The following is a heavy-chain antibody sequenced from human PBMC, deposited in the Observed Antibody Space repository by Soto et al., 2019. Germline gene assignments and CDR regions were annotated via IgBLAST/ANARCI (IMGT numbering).Heavy chain of an antibody. CDR2: ISDDGSSK. V-gene: IGHV3-30*18. J-gene: IGHJ6*02. Sequence: QVQMVESGGGVVQPGMSLRLSCAASGFTFSGYGMHWVRQAPGTGLEWVAAISDDGSSKYYADSVKGRFTTSRDNAKNSLSLQMDSLRPDDTAIYFCVKDEGIEAMDVWGQGTTVTVSS. CDR3: VKDEGIEAMDV. CDR1: GFTFSGYG. D-gene: IGHD3-3*02.